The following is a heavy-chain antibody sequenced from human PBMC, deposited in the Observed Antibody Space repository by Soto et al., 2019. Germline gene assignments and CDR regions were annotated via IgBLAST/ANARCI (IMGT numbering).Heavy chain of an antibody. V-gene: IGHV3-33*01. D-gene: IGHD5-12*01. CDR2: IWYDGGNK. J-gene: IGHJ4*02. Sequence: HPGGSLRLSCAASGFTFSSYGMHWVRQAPGKGLEWVAVIWYDGGNKYYADSVKGRFTISRDNSKNTLYLQMNSLRAEDTAVYYCARDFGVEMATIIDYWGQGTLVTVSS. CDR3: ARDFGVEMATIIDY. CDR1: GFTFSSYG.